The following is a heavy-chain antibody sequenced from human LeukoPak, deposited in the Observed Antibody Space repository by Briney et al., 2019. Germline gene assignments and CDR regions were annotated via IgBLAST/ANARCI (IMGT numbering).Heavy chain of an antibody. Sequence: PGGSLRLSCAASGFTFSSYWMSWVRQAPGKGLEWVATIKQDGSQKEYVDSVKGRFTISRDNAKNSLYLQMNSLRAEDTAVYYCARDPTATNFHDAFDIWGQGTMVTVSS. V-gene: IGHV3-7*05. D-gene: IGHD4-17*01. CDR1: GFTFSSYW. J-gene: IGHJ3*02. CDR2: IKQDGSQK. CDR3: ARDPTATNFHDAFDI.